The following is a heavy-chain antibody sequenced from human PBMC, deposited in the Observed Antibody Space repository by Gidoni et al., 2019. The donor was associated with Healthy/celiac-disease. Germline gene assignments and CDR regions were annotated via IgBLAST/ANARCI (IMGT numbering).Heavy chain of an antibody. CDR3: ARQSSFYDSSGSAWDVFDY. Sequence: EVQLVQSGADVKKPGESLTLSCKVSAYSFTRYWNGWVRQMPGKGLEWMGIIYPGDSDTRYSPSFQGQVTISADKSISTAYLQWSSLKASDTAMYYCARQSSFYDSSGSAWDVFDYWGQGTLVTVSS. CDR1: AYSFTRYW. J-gene: IGHJ4*02. V-gene: IGHV5-51*01. CDR2: IYPGDSDT. D-gene: IGHD3-22*01.